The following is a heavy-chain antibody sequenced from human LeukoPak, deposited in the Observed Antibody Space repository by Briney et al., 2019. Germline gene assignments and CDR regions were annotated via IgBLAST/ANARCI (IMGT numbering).Heavy chain of an antibody. Sequence: PGGSLRLSCAASGFTFDDYGMHWVRQAPGKGLEWVAFISWDGGVTYFGDSVKGRFTISRDNSKSSLYLQMNSLSAEDTALYFCVRGNSPPDALDIWGQGTMVTVSP. V-gene: IGHV3-43D*04. D-gene: IGHD5-18*01. CDR2: ISWDGGVT. CDR1: GFTFDDYG. J-gene: IGHJ3*02. CDR3: VRGNSPPDALDI.